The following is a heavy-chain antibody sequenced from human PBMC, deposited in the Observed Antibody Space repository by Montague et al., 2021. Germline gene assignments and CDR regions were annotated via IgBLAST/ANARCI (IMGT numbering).Heavy chain of an antibody. Sequence: SLRLSCAAPGFTFSSYAMHWVRQAPGKGLEWVAVVSYDGTNKYYADSVKGRFTISRDNSKNTLYLQMNSLRAEDTAVYYCARGGFRITMIVVLSDAFDIWGQGTMVTVSS. D-gene: IGHD3-22*01. CDR3: ARGGFRITMIVVLSDAFDI. J-gene: IGHJ3*02. CDR1: GFTFSSYA. CDR2: VSYDGTNK. V-gene: IGHV3-30*04.